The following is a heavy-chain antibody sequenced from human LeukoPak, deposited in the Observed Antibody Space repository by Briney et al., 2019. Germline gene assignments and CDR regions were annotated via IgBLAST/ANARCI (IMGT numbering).Heavy chain of an antibody. Sequence: GGSLRLSCAASGFTFSSYAMNWVRQAPGKGLEWVSYITNNGTTIYYADSVKGRFTISRDNAENSLYLQMNSLRAADTAIYYCARDQWLAYYYHGMDVWGQGTTVTVSS. CDR2: ITNNGTTI. CDR3: ARDQWLAYYYHGMDV. CDR1: GFTFSSYA. V-gene: IGHV3-48*03. D-gene: IGHD6-19*01. J-gene: IGHJ6*02.